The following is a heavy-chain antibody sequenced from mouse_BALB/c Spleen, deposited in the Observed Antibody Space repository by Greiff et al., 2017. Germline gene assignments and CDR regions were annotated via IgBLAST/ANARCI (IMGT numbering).Heavy chain of an antibody. D-gene: IGHD2-2*01. CDR2: INPSTGYT. CDR3: ARCGLRRGDCFDY. Sequence: QVQLQQSGAELAKPGASVKMSCKASGYTFTSYWMHWVKQRPGQGLEWIGYINPSTGYTEYNQKFKDKATLTADKSSSTAYMQLSSLTSEDSAVYYCARCGLRRGDCFDYWGQGTTLTVSA. V-gene: IGHV1-7*01. J-gene: IGHJ2*01. CDR1: GYTFTSYW.